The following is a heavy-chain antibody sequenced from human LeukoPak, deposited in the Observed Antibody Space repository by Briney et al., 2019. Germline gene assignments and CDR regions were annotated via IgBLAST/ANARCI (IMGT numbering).Heavy chain of an antibody. CDR1: GGSISSYY. Sequence: SETLSLTCTVSGGSISSYYWSWIRQPPGKGLEWIGYIYYSGSTNYNPSLKSRVTISVDTSKNQFSLKLSSVTAADTAVYYCAREMGALVVPAAHFDYWGQGTLVTVSS. CDR2: IYYSGST. V-gene: IGHV4-59*12. J-gene: IGHJ4*02. D-gene: IGHD2-2*01. CDR3: AREMGALVVPAAHFDY.